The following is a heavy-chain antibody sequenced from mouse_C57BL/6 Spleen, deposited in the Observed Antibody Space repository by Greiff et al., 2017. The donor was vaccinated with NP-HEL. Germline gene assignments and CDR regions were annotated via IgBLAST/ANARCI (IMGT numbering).Heavy chain of an antibody. CDR1: GYAFTNYL. V-gene: IGHV1-54*01. CDR3: ARGIGYYAMDY. J-gene: IGHJ4*01. CDR2: INPGSGGT. Sequence: VQLQQSGAELVRPGTSVKVSCKASGYAFTNYLIEWVKQRPGQGLEWIGVINPGSGGTNYNEKFKGKATLTADKSSSTAYMQLSSLTSEDSAVYFCARGIGYYAMDYWGQGTSVTVSS.